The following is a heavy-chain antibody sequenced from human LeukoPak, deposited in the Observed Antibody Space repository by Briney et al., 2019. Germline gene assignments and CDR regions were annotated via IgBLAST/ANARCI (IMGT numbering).Heavy chain of an antibody. Sequence: PGGSLRLSCAASGFTFSSYWMSCVRQAPGKGLEWVANIEQDGSEKYYVDSVKGRFTISRDNAKNSLYLQMNSLRAEDTAVYYCARDDGSGSYYLYYYYGMDVWGQGTTVTVSS. CDR2: IEQDGSEK. V-gene: IGHV3-7*01. CDR3: ARDDGSGSYYLYYYYGMDV. CDR1: GFTFSSYW. D-gene: IGHD3-10*01. J-gene: IGHJ6*02.